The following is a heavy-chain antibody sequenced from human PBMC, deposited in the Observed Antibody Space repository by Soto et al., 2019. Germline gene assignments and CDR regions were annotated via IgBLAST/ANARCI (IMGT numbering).Heavy chain of an antibody. D-gene: IGHD4-17*01. CDR2: IYYSGST. CDR3: ASLSTTTVVDFDAFDI. CDR1: GGSISSNSYY. V-gene: IGHV4-39*01. J-gene: IGHJ3*02. Sequence: SETLSLTCTVSGGSISSNSYYWGWIRHPPGKGLEWIGSIYYSGSTYYNPSLKSRVTISVDTSKNQFSLKLSSVTAADTAVYYCASLSTTTVVDFDAFDIWGQGTMVTVSS.